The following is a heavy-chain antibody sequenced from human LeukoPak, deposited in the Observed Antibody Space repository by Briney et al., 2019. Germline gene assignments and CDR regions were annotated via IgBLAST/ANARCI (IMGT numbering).Heavy chain of an antibody. CDR2: INHSGST. J-gene: IGHJ4*02. Sequence: SETLSLTCAVYGGSFSGYYWSWIRQPPGKGLEWIGEINHSGSTNYNPSLKSRVTISVDTSKNQFSLKLSSVTAADTAVYYCARAQEMATINPYYFGYWGQGTLVTVSS. V-gene: IGHV4-34*01. CDR3: ARAQEMATINPYYFGY. D-gene: IGHD5-24*01. CDR1: GGSFSGYY.